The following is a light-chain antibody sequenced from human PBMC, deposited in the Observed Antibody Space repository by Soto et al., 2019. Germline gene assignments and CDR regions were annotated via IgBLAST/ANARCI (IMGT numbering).Light chain of an antibody. CDR2: DAS. V-gene: IGKV3-20*01. J-gene: IGKJ3*01. Sequence: EIVLTQSPGTLSLSPGDGATLSCWASQTISSNYLAWYQRKPGQGPRLLIYDASSRATDIPDRFSGGGSRTDFTLTITRLEPEDFAVYYCHQYGSSPFTFGPGTKVDLK. CDR3: HQYGSSPFT. CDR1: QTISSNY.